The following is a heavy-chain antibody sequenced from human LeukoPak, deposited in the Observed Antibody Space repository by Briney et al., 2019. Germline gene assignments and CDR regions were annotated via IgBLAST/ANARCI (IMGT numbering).Heavy chain of an antibody. J-gene: IGHJ4*02. Sequence: GRSLRLSCAASGFTFSSYAMHWVRQAPGKGLEWVAVISYDGSNKYYADSVKGRFTISRDNSKNTLYLQMNSLRAEDTAVYYCARGWTVAGPYFDYWGQGTLVTVSS. D-gene: IGHD6-19*01. CDR2: ISYDGSNK. CDR3: ARGWTVAGPYFDY. CDR1: GFTFSSYA. V-gene: IGHV3-30*04.